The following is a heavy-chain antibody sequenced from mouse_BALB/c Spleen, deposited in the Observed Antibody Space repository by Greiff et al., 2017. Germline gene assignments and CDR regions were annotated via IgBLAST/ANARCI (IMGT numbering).Heavy chain of an antibody. CDR2: IDPANGNT. CDR3: ARDDDRYGDYYAMDY. Sequence: EVQRVESGAELVKPGASVKLSCTASGFNIKDTYMHWVKQRPEQGLEWIGRIDPANGNTKYDPKFQGKATITADTSSNTAYLQLSSLTSEDTAVYYCARDDDRYGDYYAMDYWGQGTSVTVSS. V-gene: IGHV14-3*02. J-gene: IGHJ4*01. D-gene: IGHD2-14*01. CDR1: GFNIKDTY.